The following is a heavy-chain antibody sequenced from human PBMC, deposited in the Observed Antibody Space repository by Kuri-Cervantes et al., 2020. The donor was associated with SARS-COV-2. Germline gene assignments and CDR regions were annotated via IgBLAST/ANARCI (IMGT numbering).Heavy chain of an antibody. J-gene: IGHJ1*01. CDR2: IGGSGVRT. Sequence: GGSLRLSCAASGFTFSSYAMNWVRQAPGKGLERVSVIGGSGVRTNYADSVKGRFTISRDNSKNTLYLQMNSLRAEDMAVYYCAKVGGHREYFQNWGQGTLVTVSS. CDR1: GFTFSSYA. CDR3: AKVGGHREYFQN. V-gene: IGHV3-23*01. D-gene: IGHD3-16*01.